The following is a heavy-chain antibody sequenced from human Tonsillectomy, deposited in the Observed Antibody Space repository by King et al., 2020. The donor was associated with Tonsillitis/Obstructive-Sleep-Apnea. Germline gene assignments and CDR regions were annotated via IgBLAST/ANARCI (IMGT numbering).Heavy chain of an antibody. CDR1: SASISSYS. V-gene: IGHV4-59*01. CDR2: IYNSGST. CDR3: ARAPVATTVDY. D-gene: IGHD5-12*01. Sequence: VQLQESGPGLVKPSETLSLTCTVSSASISSYSWSWIRQPPGKGLEWIGYIYNSGSTNYNPSLKSRVTISVDTSKNQFSLKLRSVTTMDPAVYYCARAPVATTVDYWGQGTLVTASS. J-gene: IGHJ4*02.